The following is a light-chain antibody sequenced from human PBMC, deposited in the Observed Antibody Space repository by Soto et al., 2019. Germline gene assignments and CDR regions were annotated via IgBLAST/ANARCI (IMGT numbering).Light chain of an antibody. V-gene: IGKV1-17*01. CDR2: GSS. Sequence: DIQMTQSPSSLSASVGDRVTITCQASQAIRNDLAWYQQKPGRAPKRLIYGSSSLQSGVPSRFSGRGSGTEFTLTISSLQPEDFATYYCLQHNVFPRTFGQGTKVDIK. J-gene: IGKJ1*01. CDR1: QAIRND. CDR3: LQHNVFPRT.